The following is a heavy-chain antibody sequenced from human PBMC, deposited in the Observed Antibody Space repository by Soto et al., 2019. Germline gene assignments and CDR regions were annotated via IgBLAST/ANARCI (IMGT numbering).Heavy chain of an antibody. D-gene: IGHD2-21*02. Sequence: QLQLQESGPGLVKPSETLSLTCNVSGGSISSISHYWGWIRQPPGKGLEWIGRIYYSGSTYYNPSLKSLVTISVDTSKNQFSLKLSSVTAADTAVYYCARQDYCGGDCYYFDYWGQGTLVTVSS. V-gene: IGHV4-39*01. J-gene: IGHJ4*02. CDR1: GGSISSISHY. CDR2: IYYSGST. CDR3: ARQDYCGGDCYYFDY.